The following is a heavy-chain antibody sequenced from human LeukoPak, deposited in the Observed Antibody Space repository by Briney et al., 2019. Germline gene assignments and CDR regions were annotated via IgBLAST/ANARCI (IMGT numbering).Heavy chain of an antibody. Sequence: GGSLRLSYAASGFLVSSYSMHWVRQAPGKGLEFVSAISKNGENTYYANSVKGRFTISRDISKNTLYLQMGSLRPDDMAVYYCARVDSGSACASWGQGILVTVSS. V-gene: IGHV3-64*01. J-gene: IGHJ1*01. CDR3: ARVDSGSACAS. D-gene: IGHD6-19*01. CDR2: ISKNGENT. CDR1: GFLVSSYS.